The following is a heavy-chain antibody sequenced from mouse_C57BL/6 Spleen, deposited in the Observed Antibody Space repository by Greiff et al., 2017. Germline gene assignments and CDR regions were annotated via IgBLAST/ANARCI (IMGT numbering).Heavy chain of an antibody. Sequence: QVHVKQSGPELVRPGVSVKISCKGSGYTFTDYAMHWVKQSHAKSLEWIGVISTYYGDASYNQKVKDKATMTVDKSSSTAYMELARLTSEDSAVYYCARTPPDYFGSSYWFAYWGQGTLVTVSA. V-gene: IGHV1-67*01. CDR1: GYTFTDYA. CDR3: ARTPPDYFGSSYWFAY. D-gene: IGHD1-1*01. CDR2: ISTYYGDA. J-gene: IGHJ3*01.